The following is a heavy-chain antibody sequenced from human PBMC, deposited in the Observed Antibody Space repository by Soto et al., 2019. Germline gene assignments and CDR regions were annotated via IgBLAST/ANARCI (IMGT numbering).Heavy chain of an antibody. D-gene: IGHD5-12*01. V-gene: IGHV3-9*01. CDR1: GFTFDDYA. CDR3: AKDLSGYDLNYYYMDV. J-gene: IGHJ6*03. Sequence: GGSLRLSCAASGFTFDDYAMHWVRQAPGKGLEWVSGISWNSGSIGYADSVKGRFTISRDNAKNSLYLQMNSLRAEDTALYYCAKDLSGYDLNYYYMDVWGKGTTVTVSS. CDR2: ISWNSGSI.